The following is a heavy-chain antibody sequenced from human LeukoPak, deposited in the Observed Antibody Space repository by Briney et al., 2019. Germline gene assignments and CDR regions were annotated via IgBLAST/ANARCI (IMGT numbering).Heavy chain of an antibody. D-gene: IGHD3-22*01. Sequence: GASVKVSCKASGYTFTGYYMHWVRQAPGQGLEWMGGIIPIFGTANYAQKFQGRVTITTDESTSTAYMELSSLRSEDTAVYYCARARSPSSGYLLRDHNWFDPWGQGTLVTVSS. CDR2: IIPIFGTA. V-gene: IGHV1-69*05. J-gene: IGHJ5*02. CDR3: ARARSPSSGYLLRDHNWFDP. CDR1: GYTFTGYY.